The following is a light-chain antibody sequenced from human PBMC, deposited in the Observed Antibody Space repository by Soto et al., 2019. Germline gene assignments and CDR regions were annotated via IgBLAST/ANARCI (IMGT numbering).Light chain of an antibody. CDR1: QSISNY. V-gene: IGKV1-39*01. Sequence: DIQMTQSPSSLSASVGDRVTITCRASQSISNYLNWYQQKPGKAPNSRFSGSGSGTDFTLTISSLQPEDFATYYCQQSYSTPRTFGQGTKLEIK. J-gene: IGKJ2*01. CDR3: QQSYSTPRT.